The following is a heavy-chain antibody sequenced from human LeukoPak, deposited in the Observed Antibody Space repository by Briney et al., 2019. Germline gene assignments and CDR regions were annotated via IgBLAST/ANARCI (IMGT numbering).Heavy chain of an antibody. D-gene: IGHD2-2*01. CDR3: ARGPLHMVVVVPAASYYYYMDV. J-gene: IGHJ6*03. V-gene: IGHV4-34*01. CDR2: INHSGST. CDR1: GGSFSGYY. Sequence: SETLSLTCAVHGGSFSGYYWSWIRQPPGKGLEWIGEINHSGSTNYNPSLKSRVTISVDTSKNQFSLKLSSVTAADTAVYYCARGPLHMVVVVPAASYYYYMDVWGKGTTVTVSS.